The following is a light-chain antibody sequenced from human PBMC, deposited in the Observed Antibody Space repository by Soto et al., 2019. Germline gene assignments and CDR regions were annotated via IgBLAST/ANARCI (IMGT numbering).Light chain of an antibody. V-gene: IGKV3-11*01. CDR1: QSISSS. CDR2: DAS. CDR3: QQRSEWPRT. J-gene: IGKJ1*01. Sequence: EIVLTQSPAIMSMSTGERATLSCRASQSISSSLAWYQQKPGQAPRLLIYDASSRATGFPARFSGSGSGTDFTLTIGSLEPEDFAVYYCQQRSEWPRTFGQGTKV.